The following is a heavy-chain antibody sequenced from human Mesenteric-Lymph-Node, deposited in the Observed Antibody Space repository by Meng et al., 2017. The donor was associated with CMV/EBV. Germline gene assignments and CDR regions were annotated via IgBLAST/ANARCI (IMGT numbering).Heavy chain of an antibody. Sequence: VQLHQWGAGLLKSSETLSVTCAVYAGSFSGYYWNWIRQSPEKGLEWIGEINHSGSTTYNPSFTSRIIISVDTSTNQISLNMSSVTAADTAVYYCARGSSYDILTGYFDYWGQGALVTVSS. CDR1: AGSFSGYY. J-gene: IGHJ4*02. CDR3: ARGSSYDILTGYFDY. D-gene: IGHD3-9*01. V-gene: IGHV4-34*01. CDR2: INHSGST.